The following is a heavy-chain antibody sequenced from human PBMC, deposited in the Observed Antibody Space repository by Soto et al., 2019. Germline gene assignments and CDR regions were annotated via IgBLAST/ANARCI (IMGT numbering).Heavy chain of an antibody. Sequence: EVQLAESGGGMVQPGGSLRLSCVASGFTFSSYDMHWVRQAPGKGLEYVSSISSNGGTTYYGNSVKGRFTISRDNSKNTLYLQMGSLRAEDMAVYFCVRRVSGNYYYWGQETLVTVSS. V-gene: IGHV3-64*01. CDR3: VRRVSGNYYY. J-gene: IGHJ4*02. CDR1: GFTFSSYD. CDR2: ISSNGGTT. D-gene: IGHD1-7*01.